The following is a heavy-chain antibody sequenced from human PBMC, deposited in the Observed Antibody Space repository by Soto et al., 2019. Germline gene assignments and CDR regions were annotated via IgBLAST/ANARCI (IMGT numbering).Heavy chain of an antibody. D-gene: IGHD3-22*01. J-gene: IGHJ4*01. CDR2: ISYDGSTK. V-gene: IGHV3-30*03. CDR3: TTDSYFTLKVVRFDY. Sequence: GGSLRLSCAASGFTFRSYGMHWVRQAPGKGLEWVAVISYDGSTKYYADSVKGRFAVSRDNSKNTLYLQMNSLRAEDTAVYYCTTDSYFTLKVVRFDYWGLGTLVTVSS. CDR1: GFTFRSYG.